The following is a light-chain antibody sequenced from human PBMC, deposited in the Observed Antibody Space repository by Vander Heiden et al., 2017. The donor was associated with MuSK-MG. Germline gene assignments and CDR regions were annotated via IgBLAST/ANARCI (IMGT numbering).Light chain of an antibody. V-gene: IGLV2-14*01. CDR3: SSYNSSSTLDGV. J-gene: IGLJ2*01. CDR2: DVR. Sequence: QSALTQPASVSGSPGQSITISCTGASSDVGDYIYVSWYQQHPGKAPKLVIFDVRNRPSGVSNRFSGSKSGNTASPTISALQADDEADYYCSSYNSSSTLDGVFGGGTKLSVL. CDR1: SSDVGDYIY.